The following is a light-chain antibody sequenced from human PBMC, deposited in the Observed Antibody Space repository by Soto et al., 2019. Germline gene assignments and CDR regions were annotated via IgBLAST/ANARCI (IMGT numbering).Light chain of an antibody. CDR1: QTIDTY. V-gene: IGKV3-20*01. CDR2: GAS. CDR3: QHYASSPIT. Sequence: VLTQSPDTLSLSPGATAILSCRASQTIDTYSAWYQLKPGRRPRLLIYGASSRALGIPDRFIGSGSGTNFTLTIHRLEPEDFAVYFCQHYASSPITFGQGTRLEIK. J-gene: IGKJ5*01.